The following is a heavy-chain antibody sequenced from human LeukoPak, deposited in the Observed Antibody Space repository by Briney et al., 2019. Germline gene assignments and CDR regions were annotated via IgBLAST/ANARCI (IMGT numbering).Heavy chain of an antibody. J-gene: IGHJ4*02. V-gene: IGHV4-34*01. CDR3: ARAQEGGVGTTMDY. D-gene: IGHD1-26*01. CDR2: INHSRRS. CDR1: GGSFSGYY. Sequence: SETLSLTCAVYGGSFSGYYWNWIRQSPEKGLEWIGNINHSRRSNHNPSLKSRVTLSIDTSKNQFSLQLTSVTAADTAMYYCARAQEGGVGTTMDYWGQGTLVAVSS.